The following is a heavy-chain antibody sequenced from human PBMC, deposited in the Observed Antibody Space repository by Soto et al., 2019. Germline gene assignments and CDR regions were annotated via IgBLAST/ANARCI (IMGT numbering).Heavy chain of an antibody. J-gene: IGHJ4*01. Sequence: WGSLSLTCAASGCTFSSHGMHWVRQPPGKGLGWVAVRSYDGTKRDYSDSVKGRFTISRENSKNTHYRQMNSLATEAAAVYYFAKDDVEFSRLIFYYFDIWGQGTLVTVSS. CDR2: RSYDGTKR. D-gene: IGHD6-6*01. CDR1: GCTFSSHG. V-gene: IGHV3-30*18. CDR3: AKDDVEFSRLIFYYFDI.